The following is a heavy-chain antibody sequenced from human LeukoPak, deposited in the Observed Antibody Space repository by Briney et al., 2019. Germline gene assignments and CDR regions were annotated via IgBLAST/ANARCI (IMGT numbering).Heavy chain of an antibody. Sequence: SETLSLTCTVSGGSISSYYWSWIRQPPGKGLEWIRYIYYSGSTNYNPSLKSRVTISVDTSKNQFSLKLSSVTAADTAVYYCARVYYYDSSGYYYYWFDPWGQGTLVTVSS. D-gene: IGHD3-22*01. CDR1: GGSISSYY. CDR3: ARVYYYDSSGYYYYWFDP. J-gene: IGHJ5*02. V-gene: IGHV4-59*01. CDR2: IYYSGST.